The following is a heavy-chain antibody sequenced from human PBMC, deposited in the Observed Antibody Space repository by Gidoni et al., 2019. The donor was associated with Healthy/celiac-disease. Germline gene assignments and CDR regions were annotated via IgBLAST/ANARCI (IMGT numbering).Heavy chain of an antibody. CDR2: INPNSGGT. CDR3: ARAARYRSSFMGY. CDR1: GSTFTDYY. V-gene: IGHV1-2*02. Sequence: QVLLVQSGAVVKKPGSSVKVSCKASGSTFTDYYIHWVRQAPGKGLEWMGWINPNSGGTNDAKKFKGRVTMTRDKSNSTAYMELSRLRSDDTAVYYCARAARYRSSFMGYWGQGTLVTVSS. D-gene: IGHD6-6*01. J-gene: IGHJ4*02.